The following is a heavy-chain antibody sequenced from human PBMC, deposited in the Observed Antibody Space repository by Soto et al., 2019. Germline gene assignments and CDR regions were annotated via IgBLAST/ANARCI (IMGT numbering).Heavy chain of an antibody. CDR1: GYTFTTYY. V-gene: IGHV1-46*01. CDR3: AIRSFSRRWAIDY. Sequence: GASVKVSCKASGYTFTTYYMHWARQVPGQGLEWMGIINLSVGTTTYAQKFQGRVTMTRDTSTSTVYMELSSLRSEDTAVYYCAIRSFSRRWAIDYCGQGPLVTLSS. J-gene: IGHJ4*02. CDR2: INLSVGTT. D-gene: IGHD6-19*01.